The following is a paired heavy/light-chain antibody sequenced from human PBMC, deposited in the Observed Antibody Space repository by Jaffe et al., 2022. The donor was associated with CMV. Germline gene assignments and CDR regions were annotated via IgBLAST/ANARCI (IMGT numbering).Heavy chain of an antibody. J-gene: IGHJ6*03. Sequence: QVQLQESGPGLVMPSGTLSLTCAVSGGSISSNNWWNWVRQPPGKGLEWIGNISHSGSTNYNPSLKSRVTISVDKSKNRFSLKLSSVTAADTAVYYCTIVEVEPTTGSDYYYYMDVWGKGTTVTVSS. CDR2: ISHSGST. V-gene: IGHV4-4*02. CDR3: TIVEVEPTTGSDYYYYMDV. CDR1: GGSISSNNW. D-gene: IGHD2-15*01.
Light chain of an antibody. CDR3: QQYGSSPIT. CDR2: GAS. CDR1: QSLSSSY. J-gene: IGKJ5*01. Sequence: EIVLTQSPGTLSLSPGERVTLSCRASQSLSSSYLAWYQQKPGQAPRLLIYGASSRATGIPDRFSGSGSGTDFTLTISRLEPEDFAVYYCQQYGSSPITFGQGTRLEIK. V-gene: IGKV3-20*01.